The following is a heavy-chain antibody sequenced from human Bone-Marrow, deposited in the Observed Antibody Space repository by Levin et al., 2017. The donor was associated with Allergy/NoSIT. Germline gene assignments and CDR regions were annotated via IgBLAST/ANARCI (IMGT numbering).Heavy chain of an antibody. J-gene: IGHJ6*02. Sequence: GASVKVSCKASGYSFIDYLISWVRQAPGQGLEWMGWIRPYNDHTNYAQKFQGRVTITTDTSTNTVYLELRSLRSDDTAVYYCAKDQYQPPGRDYYSYGMDVWGQGTTVTVSS. D-gene: IGHD3-10*01. CDR1: GYSFIDYL. CDR2: IRPYNDHT. CDR3: AKDQYQPPGRDYYSYGMDV. V-gene: IGHV1-18*01.